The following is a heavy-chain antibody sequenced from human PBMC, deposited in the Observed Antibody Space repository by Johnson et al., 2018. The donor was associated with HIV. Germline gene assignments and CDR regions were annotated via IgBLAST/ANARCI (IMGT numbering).Heavy chain of an antibody. V-gene: IGHV3-13*01. D-gene: IGHD6-13*01. CDR1: GFTVSSNY. J-gene: IGHJ3*02. CDR2: IGTAGDT. Sequence: VQLVESGGDLVQPGGSLRLSCAASGFTVSSNYMSWVRQAPGKGLEWVSAIGTAGDTYYPGSVQGRFTISRENAKNSLYLQMNSLRAEDTALYYCAGYSSSWYDAFDIWGQGTMVTVSS. CDR3: AGYSSSWYDAFDI.